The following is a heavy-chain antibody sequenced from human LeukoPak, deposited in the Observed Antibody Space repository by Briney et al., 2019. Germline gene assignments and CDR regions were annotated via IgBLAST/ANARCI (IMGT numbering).Heavy chain of an antibody. CDR2: ISYDGSNK. V-gene: IGHV3-30-3*01. CDR1: GFTFSSYA. Sequence: GGSLRLSCAASGFTFSSYAMSWVRQGPGKGLEWVAVISYDGSNKYYADSVKGRFTISRDNSKNTLYLQMNSLRAEDTAVYYCARESGYSSGWYGAFDIWGQGTMVTVSS. CDR3: ARESGYSSGWYGAFDI. J-gene: IGHJ3*02. D-gene: IGHD6-19*01.